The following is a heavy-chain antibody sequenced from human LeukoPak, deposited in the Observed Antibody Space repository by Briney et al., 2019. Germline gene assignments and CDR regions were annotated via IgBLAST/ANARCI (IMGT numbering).Heavy chain of an antibody. CDR1: GFTFSSYA. CDR3: ARSTASGGFDP. D-gene: IGHD2-2*01. V-gene: IGHV3-23*01. CDR2: ISGSGGYT. Sequence: PGGSLRLSCAASGFTFSSYAMSWVRQAPGKGLEWVSSISGSGGYTYYTDSVKGRFTISRDNSKNTLYLQMNSLRAEDTAVYYCARSTASGGFDPWGQGTLVTVSS. J-gene: IGHJ5*02.